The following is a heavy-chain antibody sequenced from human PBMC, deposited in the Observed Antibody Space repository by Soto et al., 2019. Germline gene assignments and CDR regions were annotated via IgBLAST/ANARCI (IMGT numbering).Heavy chain of an antibody. CDR1: GFTFSSYA. CDR3: APGGGLPPSWLPYSSSWQNWFDP. J-gene: IGHJ5*02. D-gene: IGHD6-13*01. Sequence: GGSLRLSCAASGFTFSSYAMSWVRQAPGKGLEWVSAISGSGGSTYYADSVKGRFTISRDNSKNTLYLQMNSLRAEDTAVYYCAPGGGLPPSWLPYSSSWQNWFDPWGQGTLVTVS. CDR2: ISGSGGST. V-gene: IGHV3-23*01.